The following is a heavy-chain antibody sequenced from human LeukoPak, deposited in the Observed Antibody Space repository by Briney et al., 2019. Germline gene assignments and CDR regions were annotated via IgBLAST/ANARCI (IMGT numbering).Heavy chain of an antibody. Sequence: GSLILSCAASGFTFSSYSMNWVRQAPGKGLEWVSSISSSSSYIYYADSVKGRFTISRDNAKNSLYLQMNSLRAEDMALYYCAKSIAVAEAYFDYWGQGTLVTVSS. V-gene: IGHV3-21*04. D-gene: IGHD6-19*01. J-gene: IGHJ4*02. CDR3: AKSIAVAEAYFDY. CDR2: ISSSSSYI. CDR1: GFTFSSYS.